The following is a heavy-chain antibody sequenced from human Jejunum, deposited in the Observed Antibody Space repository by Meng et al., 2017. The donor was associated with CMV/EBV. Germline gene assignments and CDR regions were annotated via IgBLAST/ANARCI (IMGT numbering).Heavy chain of an antibody. CDR2: IRYDATNQ. Sequence: RQAAGKGLERVAFIRYDATNQKYEESVKGRLTIFRDNSKASLYLQMHSLKPEDTSVYYCVKPLAQVEFKGLLSGLGPRYYSYGMDVWGHGTSVTVSS. D-gene: IGHD2-15*01. CDR3: VKPLAQVEFKGLLSGLGPRYYSYGMDV. V-gene: IGHV3-30*02. J-gene: IGHJ6*02.